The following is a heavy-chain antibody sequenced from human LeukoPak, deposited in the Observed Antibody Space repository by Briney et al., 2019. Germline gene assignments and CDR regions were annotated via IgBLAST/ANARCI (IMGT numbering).Heavy chain of an antibody. CDR3: AKDSSTWYDYFDS. V-gene: IGHV3-23*01. CDR1: GFTFSSYA. CDR2: TSGSGGST. D-gene: IGHD6-13*01. Sequence: GGSLRLSCAASGFTFSSYAMTWVRQVPGKGLEWVSATSGSGGSTYYTDSVKGRFTVSRDNSKNTLYLQMSSLRAEDTAVYYCAKDSSTWYDYFDSWGQGTLVTVSS. J-gene: IGHJ4*02.